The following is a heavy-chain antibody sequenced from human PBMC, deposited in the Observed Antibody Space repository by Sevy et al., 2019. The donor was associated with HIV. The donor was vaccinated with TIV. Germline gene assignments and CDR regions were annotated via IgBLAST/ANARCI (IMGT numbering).Heavy chain of an antibody. D-gene: IGHD5-18*01. J-gene: IGHJ4*02. CDR2: ISGSGGST. Sequence: GGSLRLSCAASGFTFSSYAMSWVRQAPGKGLEWVSAISGSGGSTYYADSVKGRFTISRDNSKNTLYLQMNSLRAEDTAVYYCAKDFQRRVDTAMAPDYWGQGTLVTVSS. CDR1: GFTFSSYA. CDR3: AKDFQRRVDTAMAPDY. V-gene: IGHV3-23*01.